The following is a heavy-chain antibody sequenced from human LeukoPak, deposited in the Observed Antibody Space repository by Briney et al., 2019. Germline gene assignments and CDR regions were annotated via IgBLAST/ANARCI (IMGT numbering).Heavy chain of an antibody. J-gene: IGHJ4*02. Sequence: SETLSLTCPVSGGSISSYYWSWIRQPPGKGLEWIGYIYTSGSTNYNPSLKSRVTISVDTSKNQFSLKLSSVTAADTAVYYCARLDDGDGYNNVFDYWGQGTLVTVSS. CDR1: GGSISSYY. CDR2: IYTSGST. V-gene: IGHV4-4*09. CDR3: ARLDDGDGYNNVFDY. D-gene: IGHD5-24*01.